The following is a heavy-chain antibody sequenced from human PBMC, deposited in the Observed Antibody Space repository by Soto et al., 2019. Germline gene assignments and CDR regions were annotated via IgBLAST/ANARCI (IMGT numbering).Heavy chain of an antibody. CDR3: ARTPYYDSSGYYLDY. CDR1: GGSISSYY. CDR2: IYYSGST. J-gene: IGHJ4*02. D-gene: IGHD3-22*01. Sequence: SETLSLTCTVSGGSISSYYWSWIRQPPGKGLEWIGCIYYSGSTNYNPSLKSRVTISVDTSKDQFSLRLSSVTAADTAVFYCARTPYYDSSGYYLDYWGQGTLVTVSS. V-gene: IGHV4-59*01.